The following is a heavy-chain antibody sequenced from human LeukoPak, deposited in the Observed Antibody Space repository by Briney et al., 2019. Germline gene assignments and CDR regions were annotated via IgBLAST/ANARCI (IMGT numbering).Heavy chain of an antibody. CDR1: GYTFTSYD. CDR2: MNPNSGNT. Sequence: ASVKVSCKASGYTFTSYDINWVRQATGQGLEWMGWMNPNSGNTGYAQKFQGRVTMTRNTSISTAYMELSSLRAEDTAVYYCARDAYYDFWSGYPRYFDYWGQGTLVTVSS. J-gene: IGHJ4*02. CDR3: ARDAYYDFWSGYPRYFDY. D-gene: IGHD3-3*01. V-gene: IGHV1-8*01.